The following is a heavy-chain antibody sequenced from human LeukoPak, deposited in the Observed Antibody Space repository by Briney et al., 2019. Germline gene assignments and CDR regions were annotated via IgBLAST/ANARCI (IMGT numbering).Heavy chain of an antibody. CDR3: ARFFCDNGVCHRAFDI. Sequence: ASVKVSCKASGYTFTSYGITWVRQAPGQGLEWMGWISGYNADTDSAQKVQGRLTMTTDTSTNTAYIELRSLRSDDTAVYYCARFFCDNGVCHRAFDIWGQGTMVTVSS. CDR1: GYTFTSYG. J-gene: IGHJ3*02. D-gene: IGHD2-8*01. CDR2: ISGYNADT. V-gene: IGHV1-18*01.